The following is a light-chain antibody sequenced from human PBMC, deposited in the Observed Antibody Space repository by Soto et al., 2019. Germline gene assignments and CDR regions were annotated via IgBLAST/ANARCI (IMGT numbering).Light chain of an antibody. CDR3: QQYENLPLT. CDR1: QDIRKY. J-gene: IGKJ4*01. V-gene: IGKV1-33*01. Sequence: DIQMTQSPSSLSASVGDRVTITCQASQDIRKYLNWYQQKAGRGPKLLIYDASNLDIGVPSRFSGGGSGTHFTFTISSLQPEDVGTYYCQQYENLPLTFGGGTKVEIK. CDR2: DAS.